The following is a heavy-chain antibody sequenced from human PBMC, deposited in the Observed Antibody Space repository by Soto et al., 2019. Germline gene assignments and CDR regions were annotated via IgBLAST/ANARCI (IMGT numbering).Heavy chain of an antibody. Sequence: SGPTLLNPTQTLTLTCTFSAFSLSTSGMCVSWIRQPPGKALEWLARIDWDDDKYYSTSLKTRLTISKDTSKNQVVLTMTNMDPVDTATYYCARSLSSPGNHDALDIWGQGTMVTVSS. J-gene: IGHJ3*02. CDR3: ARSLSSPGNHDALDI. D-gene: IGHD6-13*01. V-gene: IGHV2-70*11. CDR2: IDWDDDK. CDR1: AFSLSTSGMC.